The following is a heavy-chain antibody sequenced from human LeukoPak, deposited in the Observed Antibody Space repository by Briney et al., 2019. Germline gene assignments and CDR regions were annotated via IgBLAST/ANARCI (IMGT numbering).Heavy chain of an antibody. CDR1: GFTFDDYA. CDR2: ISWNSGSI. CDR3: AKDMTNFYWLSAFDI. J-gene: IGHJ3*02. V-gene: IGHV3-9*01. Sequence: PGGSLRLSCAASGFTFDDYAMPWVRQAPGKGLEWVSGISWNSGSIGYADSVKGRFTISRDNAKNSLYLQMNSLRAEDTALYYCAKDMTNFYWLSAFDIWGQGTMVTVSS. D-gene: IGHD3-9*01.